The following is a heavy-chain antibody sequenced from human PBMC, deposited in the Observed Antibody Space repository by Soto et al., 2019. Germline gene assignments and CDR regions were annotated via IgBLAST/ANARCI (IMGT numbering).Heavy chain of an antibody. D-gene: IGHD6-6*01. CDR2: IIPIFGTA. Sequence: ASVKVSCKASGGTFSSYAISWVRQAPGQGLEWMGGIIPIFGTANYAQKFQGRDTITADESTSTAYMELSSLRSEDTAVYYCARKRDLSIAAVDYYYGMDVWGQGTTVTVS. CDR3: ARKRDLSIAAVDYYYGMDV. CDR1: GGTFSSYA. V-gene: IGHV1-69*13. J-gene: IGHJ6*02.